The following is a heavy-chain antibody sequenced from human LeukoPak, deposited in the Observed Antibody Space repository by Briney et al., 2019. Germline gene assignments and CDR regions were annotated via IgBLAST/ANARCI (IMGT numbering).Heavy chain of an antibody. CDR3: ATCWGFGGDY. Sequence: GGSLRLSCAASGFTVSSNYMSWVRQAPGKGLEWVSLIYTDGRTFYADSVKGRFTISRDNSKNTVDLQMNSLRAEDTAVYYCATCWGFGGDYWGQGTLVTVSS. CDR1: GFTVSSNY. D-gene: IGHD7-27*01. V-gene: IGHV3-53*01. J-gene: IGHJ4*02. CDR2: IYTDGRT.